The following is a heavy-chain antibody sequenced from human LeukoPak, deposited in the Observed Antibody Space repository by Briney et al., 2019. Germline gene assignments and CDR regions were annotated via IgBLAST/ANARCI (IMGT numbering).Heavy chain of an antibody. J-gene: IGHJ4*02. CDR1: GGSISSSSYY. V-gene: IGHV4-39*01. D-gene: IGHD6-19*01. CDR3: ARRAGYSSGWYRTTFDY. CDR2: IYYSGST. Sequence: SETLSPTCTVSGGSISSSSYYWGWIRQPPGKGLEWIGSIYYSGSTYYNPSLKSRVTISVDTSKNQFSLKLSSVTAADTAVYYCARRAGYSSGWYRTTFDYWGQGTLVTVSS.